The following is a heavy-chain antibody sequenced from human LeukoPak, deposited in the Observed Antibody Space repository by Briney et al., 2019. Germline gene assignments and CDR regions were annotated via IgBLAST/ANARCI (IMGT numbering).Heavy chain of an antibody. CDR2: ISSSSSYI. CDR3: AREDRGQLGLNDY. Sequence: GGSLRLSCAASGFTFSSYSMNWVRQAPGKGLEWVSSISSSSSYIYYADSVKGRFTISRDNAKNSLYPQMNSLRAEDTAVYYCAREDRGQLGLNDYWGQGTLVTVSS. D-gene: IGHD6-6*01. J-gene: IGHJ4*02. CDR1: GFTFSSYS. V-gene: IGHV3-21*01.